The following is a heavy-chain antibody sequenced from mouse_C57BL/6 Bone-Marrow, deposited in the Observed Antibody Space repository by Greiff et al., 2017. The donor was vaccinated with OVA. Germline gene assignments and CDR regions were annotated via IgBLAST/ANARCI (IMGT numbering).Heavy chain of an antibody. CDR2: IDPEDGET. CDR1: GFNIKDYY. J-gene: IGHJ3*01. D-gene: IGHD2-5*01. V-gene: IGHV14-2*01. Sequence: VQLQQSGAELVKPGASVKLSCTASGFNIKDYYMHWVKQRTEQGLEWIGRIDPEDGETKYAPKFPGKATITADTSSNTAYLQLSSLTSEDTAVYYCARKGYYSNYGFAYWGQGTLVTVSA. CDR3: ARKGYYSNYGFAY.